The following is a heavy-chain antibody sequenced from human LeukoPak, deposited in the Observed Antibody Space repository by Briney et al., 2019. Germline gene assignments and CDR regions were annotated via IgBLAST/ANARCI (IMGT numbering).Heavy chain of an antibody. D-gene: IGHD4-23*01. CDR3: ARAPTTVVTPYYFDY. J-gene: IGHJ4*02. CDR2: IYNSGST. Sequence: GSLRLSCAASGFTFSDYYMSWIRQPPGKGLEWIGYIYNSGSTNHNPSLKSRVTISLDTSKNQFSLKLSSVTAADTAVYYCARAPTTVVTPYYFDYWGQGTLVTVSS. V-gene: IGHV4-59*01. CDR1: GFTFSDYY.